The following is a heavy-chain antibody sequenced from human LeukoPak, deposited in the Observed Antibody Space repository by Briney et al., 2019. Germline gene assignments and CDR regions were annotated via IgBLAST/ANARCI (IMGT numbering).Heavy chain of an antibody. Sequence: GGSLRLSCAASGFTFRSYAMHWVRQAPGKGLEYVSAISSNGGSTYYANSVKGRFTISRDNSKNTLYLQMGSLRAEDMAVYYCARDLGLSAARPGCVDYWGQGTLVTVSS. CDR3: ARDLGLSAARPGCVDY. V-gene: IGHV3-64*01. CDR2: ISSNGGST. J-gene: IGHJ4*02. D-gene: IGHD6-6*01. CDR1: GFTFRSYA.